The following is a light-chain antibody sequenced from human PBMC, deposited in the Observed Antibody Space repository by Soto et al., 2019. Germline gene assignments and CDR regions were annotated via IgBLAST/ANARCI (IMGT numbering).Light chain of an antibody. J-gene: IGKJ1*01. CDR3: QQYGSSLRT. Sequence: EIVLTQSPGTLSLSPGERATLSCRASQSVSNWLAWYQQKPGRAPRLLIYDTSTRATGVPDRFSGSGSGTDFTLTISRLEPEDFAMYYCQQYGSSLRTFGQGTKVDNK. CDR2: DTS. CDR1: QSVSNW. V-gene: IGKV3-20*01.